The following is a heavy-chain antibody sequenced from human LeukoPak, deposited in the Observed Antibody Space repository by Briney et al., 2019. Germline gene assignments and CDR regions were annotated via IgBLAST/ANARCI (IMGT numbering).Heavy chain of an antibody. CDR1: GFTFGSYA. CDR3: ARGSRENAFDI. V-gene: IGHV3-30*01. CDR2: ISYDGSNK. J-gene: IGHJ3*02. Sequence: GGSLRLSCAASGFTFGSYAMHRVRQAPGKGLEWVAVISYDGSNKYYADSVKGRFTISRDNSKNTLYLQMNSLRAEDTAVYYCARGSRENAFDIWGQGTMVTVSS.